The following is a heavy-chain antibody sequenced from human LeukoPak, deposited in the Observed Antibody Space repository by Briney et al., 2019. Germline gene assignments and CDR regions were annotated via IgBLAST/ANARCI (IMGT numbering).Heavy chain of an antibody. CDR1: GGSFSSYY. Sequence: PSETLSLTCAVYGGSFSSYYWSWIRQPPGKGLEWIGYIYYSGSTNYNPSLKSRVTISVDTSKNQFSLKLSSVTAADTAVYYCARGGSSSWYEYYYGMDVWGQGTTVTVSS. J-gene: IGHJ6*02. CDR3: ARGGSSSWYEYYYGMDV. D-gene: IGHD6-13*01. V-gene: IGHV4-59*01. CDR2: IYYSGST.